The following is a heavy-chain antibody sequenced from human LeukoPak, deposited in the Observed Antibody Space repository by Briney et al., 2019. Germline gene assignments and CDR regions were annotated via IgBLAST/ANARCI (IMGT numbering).Heavy chain of an antibody. CDR2: IYYSGST. Sequence: KSSETLSLTCTVSGGSISSYYWSWIRQPPGKGLEWIGYIYYSGSTNSNPSLKSRVTISVDTSKNQFSLKLSSVTAADTAVYYCARDGGAYYYDSSGYFDYWGQGTLVTVSS. CDR3: ARDGGAYYYDSSGYFDY. D-gene: IGHD3-22*01. CDR1: GGSISSYY. V-gene: IGHV4-59*01. J-gene: IGHJ4*02.